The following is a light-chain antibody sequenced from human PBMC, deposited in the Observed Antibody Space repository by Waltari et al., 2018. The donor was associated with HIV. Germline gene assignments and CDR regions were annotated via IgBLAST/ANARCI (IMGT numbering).Light chain of an antibody. CDR1: RSISNIF. Sequence: EVVLTQSPGTLSLSPGDRASLSCRASRSISNIFLAWYQQKPGQAPRLLIYGASTRATGIPERFSGSGSGTDFTLTISRLEPEDFAVYHCQEYGDSPTFGGGTKVEI. V-gene: IGKV3-20*01. J-gene: IGKJ4*01. CDR3: QEYGDSPT. CDR2: GAS.